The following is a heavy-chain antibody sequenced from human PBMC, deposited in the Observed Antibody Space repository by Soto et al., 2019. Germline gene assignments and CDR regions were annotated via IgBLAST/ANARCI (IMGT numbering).Heavy chain of an antibody. V-gene: IGHV4-39*02. Sequence: PSETLSLTCTVSGDSISSSSYYWGWFRQPPGKGLEWIGNIYYSGTAYYTPPLKSRVAISVDTSKNQFSLKLSSVTAADTAVYYCARDVSILAPVLVPAAINWFDPWGQGTLVTVSS. D-gene: IGHD2-2*01. CDR3: ARDVSILAPVLVPAAINWFDP. CDR2: IYYSGTA. J-gene: IGHJ5*02. CDR1: GDSISSSSYY.